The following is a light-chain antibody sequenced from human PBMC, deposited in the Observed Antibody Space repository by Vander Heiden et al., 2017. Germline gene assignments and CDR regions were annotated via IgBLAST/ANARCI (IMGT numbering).Light chain of an antibody. CDR1: SSNIGAGYD. V-gene: IGLV1-40*01. CDR3: QSYDSSLSGSV. CDR2: GTS. Sequence: QSVLTQPPSVSGAPGQRVTISCTGSSSNIGAGYDVHWYQQLPGTAPKLLIYGTSNRPSGVPDRFSGSKSGTSASLAITGLQAEDEADYYCQSYDSSLSGSVFGGGTKLTGL. J-gene: IGLJ3*02.